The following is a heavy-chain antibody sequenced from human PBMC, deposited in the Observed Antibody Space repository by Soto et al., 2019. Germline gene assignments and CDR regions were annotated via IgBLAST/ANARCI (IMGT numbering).Heavy chain of an antibody. CDR1: GFTFSSYS. J-gene: IGHJ6*02. Sequence: GGSLRLSCAASGFTFSSYSINGVRQAPGKGLEWVSSISSSSSYIYYADSVKGRFTISRDNAKNSLYLQMNSLRAEDTAVYYCARDIVVVPAYYGMDVWGQGTTVTVSS. CDR2: ISSSSSYI. CDR3: ARDIVVVPAYYGMDV. V-gene: IGHV3-21*01. D-gene: IGHD2-2*01.